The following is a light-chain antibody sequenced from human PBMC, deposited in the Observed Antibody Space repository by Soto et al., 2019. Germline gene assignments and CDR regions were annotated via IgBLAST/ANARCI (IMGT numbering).Light chain of an antibody. V-gene: IGKV3-15*01. CDR2: GAS. Sequence: EIVMTQSPATLSVSPGERATLSCRASQSVSSNLAWYQQKPGQAPRLLIYGASTRATGVPARFSGTGSETDFTLTISGLQSEDSAVYFCQQYNNWPFSFGQGTRLAIK. CDR3: QQYNNWPFS. J-gene: IGKJ5*01. CDR1: QSVSSN.